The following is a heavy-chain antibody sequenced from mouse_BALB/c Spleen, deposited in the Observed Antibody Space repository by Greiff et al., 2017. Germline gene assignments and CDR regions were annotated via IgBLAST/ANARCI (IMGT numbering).Heavy chain of an antibody. Sequence: QVQLKESGAELARPGASVKMSCKASGYTFTSYTMHWVKQRPGQGLEWIGYINPSSGYTNYNQKFKDKATLTADKSSSTAYMQLSSLTSEDPAVYYCARRPYGNYVNYAMDYWGQGTSVTVSS. V-gene: IGHV1-4*01. D-gene: IGHD2-10*02. CDR1: GYTFTSYT. J-gene: IGHJ4*01. CDR3: ARRPYGNYVNYAMDY. CDR2: INPSSGYT.